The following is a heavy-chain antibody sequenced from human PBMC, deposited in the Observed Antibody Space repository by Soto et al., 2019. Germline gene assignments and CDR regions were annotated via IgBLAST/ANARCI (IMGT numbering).Heavy chain of an antibody. J-gene: IGHJ6*02. Sequence: EVQLVESGGGLVQPGGSLRLSCAASGFTFSNYWMSWVRQAPGKGLEWVTNIKQDGSEIYYVDSVKGRFTISRDNAKNSLFLQMNRLRAEDTAVYFCAGVRTVNYYGMDVWGRGTTVTVSS. CDR1: GFTFSNYW. CDR3: AGVRTVNYYGMDV. V-gene: IGHV3-7*05. CDR2: IKQDGSEI.